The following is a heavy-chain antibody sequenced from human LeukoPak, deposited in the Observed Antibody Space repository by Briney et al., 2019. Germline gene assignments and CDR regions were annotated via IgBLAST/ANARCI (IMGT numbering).Heavy chain of an antibody. Sequence: PGRSLRLSCAASGFTFSSYGMHWVHQAPGKGLEWVAVISYDGSNKYYADSVKGRFTISRDNSKNTLYLQMNSLRAEDTAVYYCAKDSDDFWSGYSDYWGQGTLVTVSS. CDR1: GFTFSSYG. J-gene: IGHJ4*02. V-gene: IGHV3-30*18. D-gene: IGHD3-3*01. CDR2: ISYDGSNK. CDR3: AKDSDDFWSGYSDY.